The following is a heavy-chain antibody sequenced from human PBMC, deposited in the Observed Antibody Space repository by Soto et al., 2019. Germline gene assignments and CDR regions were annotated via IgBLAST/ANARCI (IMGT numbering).Heavy chain of an antibody. V-gene: IGHV4-59*01. CDR1: DASISSYY. CDR3: ARDLWGYCGTDCYPLDV. J-gene: IGHJ6*02. D-gene: IGHD2-21*02. CDR2: IYYSGST. Sequence: PSETLSLTCTVSDASISSYYWSWIRQPPGKGLEWIGYIYYSGSTNYNPSLKSRVTISVDTSKNQFSLKLNSVTAADTAVYYCARDLWGYCGTDCYPLDVCGEGTTVT.